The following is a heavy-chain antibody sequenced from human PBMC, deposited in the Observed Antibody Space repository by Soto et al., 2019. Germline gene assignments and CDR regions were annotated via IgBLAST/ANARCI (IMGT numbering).Heavy chain of an antibody. CDR1: GGSISSGGYS. V-gene: IGHV4-30-2*01. CDR3: ARVPGP. Sequence: QLQLQESGSGLVKPSQTLSLTCAVSGGSISSGGYSWSWIRQPPGKGLEWIGYIYHSGSTYYNPFHTGHVTISLDSSKTQFSPELSSVTAADTPVSYCARVPGPWGQGTLVTVSS. J-gene: IGHJ5*02. CDR2: IYHSGST.